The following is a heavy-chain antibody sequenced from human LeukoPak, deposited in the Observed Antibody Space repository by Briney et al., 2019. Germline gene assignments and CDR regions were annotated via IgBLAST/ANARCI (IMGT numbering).Heavy chain of an antibody. Sequence: PVKVSCKASGGTFSSYAISWVRQAPGQGLEWMGRIIPILGIANYAQKFQGRVTITADKSTSTAYMELSSLRSEDTAVYYCAREREVAGFDYWGQGTLVTVSS. V-gene: IGHV1-69*04. CDR1: GGTFSSYA. J-gene: IGHJ4*02. D-gene: IGHD6-19*01. CDR2: IIPILGIA. CDR3: AREREVAGFDY.